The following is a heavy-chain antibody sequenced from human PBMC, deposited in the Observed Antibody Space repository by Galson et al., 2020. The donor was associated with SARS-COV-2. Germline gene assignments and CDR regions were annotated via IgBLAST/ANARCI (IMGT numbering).Heavy chain of an antibody. CDR3: ARHVPDYYGTDGFDP. D-gene: IGHD3-10*01. Sequence: GESLKISCKGSGYSFTSYWIGWVRQMPGKGLEWMGIIYPGDSDTRYSPSFQGQVTISADKSISTAYLQWSSLKASDTAMYYCARHVPDYYGTDGFDPWGQGTLVTVSS. CDR1: GYSFTSYW. CDR2: IYPGDSDT. V-gene: IGHV5-51*01. J-gene: IGHJ5*02.